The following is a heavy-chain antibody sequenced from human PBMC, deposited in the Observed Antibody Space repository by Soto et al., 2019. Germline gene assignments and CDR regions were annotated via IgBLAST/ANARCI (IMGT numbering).Heavy chain of an antibody. Sequence: QLQLHESGPGLVKPSETLSLTCTVSGASISSSSYYWGWIRQPPGKGLAWIGSIYYSGSTYYNPSLKSRVTISVDTSKNQFSLKLSSVTAADTALYYCARLNAGTTYYYYGMDVWGQGTTVTVSS. CDR1: GASISSSSYY. V-gene: IGHV4-39*01. CDR3: ARLNAGTTYYYYGMDV. J-gene: IGHJ6*02. CDR2: IYYSGST. D-gene: IGHD1-7*01.